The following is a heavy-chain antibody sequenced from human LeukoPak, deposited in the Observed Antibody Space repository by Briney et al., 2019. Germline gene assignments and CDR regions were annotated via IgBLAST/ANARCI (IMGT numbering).Heavy chain of an antibody. CDR1: GYTFSSYA. D-gene: IGHD3-9*01. Sequence: GGSLRLSCAASGYTFSSYAMSWVRQAQGKGLEWVSAISGNGGSTYYADSVKGRFTISRDNSKNTLYLQMNSLRAEDTAVYYCAKGRYFDWLDYYGMDVWGQGTTVTVSS. V-gene: IGHV3-23*01. J-gene: IGHJ6*02. CDR3: AKGRYFDWLDYYGMDV. CDR2: ISGNGGST.